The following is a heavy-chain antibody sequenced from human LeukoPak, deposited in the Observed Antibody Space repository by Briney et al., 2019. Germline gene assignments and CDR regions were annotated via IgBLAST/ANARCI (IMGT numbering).Heavy chain of an antibody. CDR2: ISAYNGNT. J-gene: IGHJ3*02. V-gene: IGHV1-18*01. D-gene: IGHD3-3*01. CDR1: GYTFTSYG. Sequence: GASVKVSCKASGYTFTSYGISWVRQAPGQGLEWMGWISAYNGNTNYAQKLRGRVTMTTDTSTSTAYMELRSLRSDDTAVYYCARDRIQEWSDAFDIWGQGTMVTVSS. CDR3: ARDRIQEWSDAFDI.